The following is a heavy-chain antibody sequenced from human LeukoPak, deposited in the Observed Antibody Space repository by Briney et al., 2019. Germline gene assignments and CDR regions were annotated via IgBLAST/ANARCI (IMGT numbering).Heavy chain of an antibody. CDR3: ARDKDGYSRGGYYFDY. J-gene: IGHJ4*02. D-gene: IGHD5-24*01. CDR1: GGSISSGDYY. V-gene: IGHV4-30-4*01. CDR2: IYCSGST. Sequence: SQTLSLTCTVSGGSISSGDYYWSWIRQPPGKGLEWLGYIYCSGSTYYNPSLKSRITISVDTSKSQFSLKLSSVTAADTAVYYCARDKDGYSRGGYYFDYWGQGTLVTVSS.